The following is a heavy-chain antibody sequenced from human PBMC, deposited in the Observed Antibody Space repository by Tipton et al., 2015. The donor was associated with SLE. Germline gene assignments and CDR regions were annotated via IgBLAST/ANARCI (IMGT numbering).Heavy chain of an antibody. CDR1: GFTFSSYW. J-gene: IGHJ4*02. Sequence: SLRLSCAASGFTFSSYWMHWVRQAPGKGLVWVSRINSDGSSTSYADSVKGRFTISRDNAKNTLYLQMNSLRAEDTAVYYCARWADYGDYAGYWGQGTLVTVSS. CDR2: INSDGSST. CDR3: ARWADYGDYAGY. V-gene: IGHV3-74*01. D-gene: IGHD4-17*01.